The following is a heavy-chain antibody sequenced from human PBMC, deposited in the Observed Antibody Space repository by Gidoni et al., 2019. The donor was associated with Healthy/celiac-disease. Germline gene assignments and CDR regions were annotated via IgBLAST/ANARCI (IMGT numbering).Heavy chain of an antibody. CDR3: ARQSRQWLQYYYYGMDV. V-gene: IGHV3-21*01. CDR1: GFTFSSYS. Sequence: EVQLVESGGGLVKPGGSLRLSCAASGFTFSSYSMNWVRQAPGKGLEGVSSISSSSSYIYYADSVKGRFTISRDNAKNSLYLQMNSLRAEDTAVYYCARQSRQWLQYYYYGMDVWGQGTTVTVSS. D-gene: IGHD6-19*01. CDR2: ISSSSSYI. J-gene: IGHJ6*02.